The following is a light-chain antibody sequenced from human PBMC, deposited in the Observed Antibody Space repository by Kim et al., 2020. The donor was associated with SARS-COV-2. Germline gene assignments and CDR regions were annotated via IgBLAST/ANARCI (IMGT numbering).Light chain of an antibody. Sequence: ALGQTVSITCQGDSLRSYDASWYQQKPGQAPIVVIYGKNNRPSGIPDRFSGSSSGNTASLTITGTQAGDEADYYCNSRDSNDNVVFGGGTQLTVL. CDR1: SLRSYD. J-gene: IGLJ2*01. V-gene: IGLV3-19*01. CDR2: GKN. CDR3: NSRDSNDNVV.